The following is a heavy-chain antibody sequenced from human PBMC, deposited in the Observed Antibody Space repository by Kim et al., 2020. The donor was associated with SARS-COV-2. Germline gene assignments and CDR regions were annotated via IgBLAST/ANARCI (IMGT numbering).Heavy chain of an antibody. CDR2: ISYDGSNK. Sequence: GGSLRLSCAASGFTFSSYGMHWVRQAPGKGLEWVAVISYDGSNKYYADSVKGRFTISRDNSKNTLYLQMNSLRAEDTAVYYCARDVGSSGTLAGYFDYWGQRTLVTVSS. CDR1: GFTFSSYG. CDR3: ARDVGSSGTLAGYFDY. J-gene: IGHJ4*02. D-gene: IGHD3-22*01. V-gene: IGHV3-33*05.